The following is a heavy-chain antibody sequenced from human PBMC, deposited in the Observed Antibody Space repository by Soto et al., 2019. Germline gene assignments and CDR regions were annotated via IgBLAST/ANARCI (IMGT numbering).Heavy chain of an antibody. Sequence: PGGSLRLSCAASGFTFSSYSMNWVRQAPGKGLEWVSSISSSSSYIYYADSVKGRFTISRDNAKNSLYLQMNSLRAEDTAVYYCARGTTWVAAAGTLYDAFDIWGQGTMVTVSS. J-gene: IGHJ3*02. D-gene: IGHD6-13*01. CDR3: ARGTTWVAAAGTLYDAFDI. V-gene: IGHV3-21*01. CDR1: GFTFSSYS. CDR2: ISSSSSYI.